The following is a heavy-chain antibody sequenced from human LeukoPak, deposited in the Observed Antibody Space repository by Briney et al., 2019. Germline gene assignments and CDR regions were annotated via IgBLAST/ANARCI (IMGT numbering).Heavy chain of an antibody. CDR3: ARDRERWLQARLDY. CDR1: GFTFSSYS. Sequence: GGSLRLSCAASGFTFSSYSLNWVRQAPGKGLEWVSSISGSSSYIYYADSVKGRFTISRHNAKNSLYLQMNSLRAEDTAVYYCARDRERWLQARLDYWGQGTLVTVSS. CDR2: ISGSSSYI. D-gene: IGHD5-24*01. V-gene: IGHV3-21*04. J-gene: IGHJ4*02.